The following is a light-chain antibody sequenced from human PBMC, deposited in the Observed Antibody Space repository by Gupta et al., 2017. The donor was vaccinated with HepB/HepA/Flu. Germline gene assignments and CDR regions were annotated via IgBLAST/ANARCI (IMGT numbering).Light chain of an antibody. CDR3: AVWDDSLNGVL. J-gene: IGLJ2*01. V-gene: IGLV1-44*01. CDR1: SSNIGSNN. CDR2: NYN. Sequence: QSVLTQPPSASGTPGQRVTISCSGSSSNIGSNNVNWYQHLPGSTPKLLIYNYNQRPSGVPDRFSGSKSGTSASLAISGLQSEDEADYYCAVWDDSLNGVLFGGGTKLTVL.